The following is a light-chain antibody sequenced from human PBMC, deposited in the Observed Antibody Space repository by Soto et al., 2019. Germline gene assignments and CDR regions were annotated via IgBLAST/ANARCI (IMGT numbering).Light chain of an antibody. CDR3: SSYTSASTLLYL. CDR2: GVT. J-gene: IGLJ1*01. Sequence: QSVLTQPASVSGSPGQSITISCTGTSSDVGGYNYVSWYQQHPGIAPKLLIYGVTNRPSGVSTRFSGSKSGNTASLTISGLQAEDEADYHCSSYTSASTLLYLFGTATNFTVL. V-gene: IGLV2-14*01. CDR1: SSDVGGYNY.